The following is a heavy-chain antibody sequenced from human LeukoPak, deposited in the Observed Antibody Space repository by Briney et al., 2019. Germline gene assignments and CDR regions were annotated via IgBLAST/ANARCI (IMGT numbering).Heavy chain of an antibody. CDR1: GFTFSSYA. CDR2: ISYDGSNK. Sequence: GGSLRLSCAASGFTFSSYAMHWVRQAPGKGLEWVAVISYDGSNKYYADSVKGRFTISRDNSKNTLYLQMHSLRAEDTAVYYCARGRYYYDSSGYYLNWGQGTLVTVSS. D-gene: IGHD3-22*01. V-gene: IGHV3-30-3*01. CDR3: ARGRYYYDSSGYYLN. J-gene: IGHJ4*02.